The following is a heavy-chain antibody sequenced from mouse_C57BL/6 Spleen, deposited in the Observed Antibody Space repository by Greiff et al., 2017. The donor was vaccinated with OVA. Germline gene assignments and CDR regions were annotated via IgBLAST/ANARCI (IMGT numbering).Heavy chain of an antibody. CDR1: GYTFTSYW. D-gene: IGHD1-1*01. J-gene: IGHJ1*03. Sequence: VKLQQPGAELVRPGSSVKLSCKASGYTFTSYWMHWVKQRPIQGLEWIGNIDPSDSETHYNQKFKDKATLTVDKSSSTAYMQLSSLTSEDSAVYYCARSITTVVDYWYFDVWGTGTTVTVSS. CDR2: IDPSDSET. CDR3: ARSITTVVDYWYFDV. V-gene: IGHV1-52*01.